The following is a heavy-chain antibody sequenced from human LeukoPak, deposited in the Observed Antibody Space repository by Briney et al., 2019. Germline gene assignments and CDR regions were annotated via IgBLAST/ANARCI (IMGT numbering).Heavy chain of an antibody. CDR3: ARDSIVVVPAAMPAFDI. Sequence: GGSLRLSCAASGFRFSSHWMSCVRHSPGKGLEWVANINQDGGAKYYRDFAKARFTITRDIDQNSMYLQINSLRAEDTAVYYCARDSIVVVPAAMPAFDIWGQGTMVTVSS. CDR1: GFRFSSHW. D-gene: IGHD2-2*01. CDR2: INQDGGAK. V-gene: IGHV3-7*01. J-gene: IGHJ3*02.